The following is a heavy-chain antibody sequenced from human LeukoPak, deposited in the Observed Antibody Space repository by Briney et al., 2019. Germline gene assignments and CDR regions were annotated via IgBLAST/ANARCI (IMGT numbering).Heavy chain of an antibody. D-gene: IGHD1-26*01. CDR1: GFTFSSYA. CDR2: ISYDGSNK. Sequence: PGRSLRLSCAASGFTFSSYAMHWVRQASGKGLEWVAVISYDGSNKYYADSVKGRFTISRDNSKNTLYLQMNSLRAEDTAVYYCARDQLAGATPWYWGQGTLVTVSS. J-gene: IGHJ4*02. CDR3: ARDQLAGATPWY. V-gene: IGHV3-30-3*01.